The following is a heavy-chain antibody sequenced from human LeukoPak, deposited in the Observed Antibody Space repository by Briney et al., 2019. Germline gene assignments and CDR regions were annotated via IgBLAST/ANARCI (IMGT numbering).Heavy chain of an antibody. V-gene: IGHV4-59*01. Sequence: SETLSLTCTVSGGSITSDNWSWIRQPPGKGLEWIGFIYYSGSTNYNPSLKGRLTISLDTSQNQFSLKLSSVTAADTAVYYCARVTNIRMGVGYNYYYYMDVWGKGTTVTVSS. D-gene: IGHD2-8*01. CDR1: GGSITSDN. CDR2: IYYSGST. CDR3: ARVTNIRMGVGYNYYYYMDV. J-gene: IGHJ6*03.